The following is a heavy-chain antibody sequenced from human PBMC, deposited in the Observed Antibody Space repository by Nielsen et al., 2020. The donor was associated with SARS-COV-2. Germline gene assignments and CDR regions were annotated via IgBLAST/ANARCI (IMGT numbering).Heavy chain of an antibody. D-gene: IGHD3-9*01. CDR2: ISSNGGST. Sequence: VRQAPGKGLENVSAISSNGGSTYYADSVKGRFTISRDNSKNTLYLQMSSLRAENTAVYYCSGEQSLDYDILTGYTPRGDYYYGMDVWGQGTTVTVSS. J-gene: IGHJ6*02. CDR3: SGEQSLDYDILTGYTPRGDYYYGMDV. V-gene: IGHV3-64D*09.